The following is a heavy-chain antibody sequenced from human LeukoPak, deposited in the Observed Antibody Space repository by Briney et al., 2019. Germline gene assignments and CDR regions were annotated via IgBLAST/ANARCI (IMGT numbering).Heavy chain of an antibody. CDR2: INPSGGST. CDR3: AGTGYCSSTSCYCFDY. CDR1: GYTFTSYY. D-gene: IGHD2-2*01. J-gene: IGHJ4*02. Sequence: ASVKVSCKASGYTFTSYYMHWVRQAPGQGLEWMGIINPSGGSTSYAQKFQGRVTMTRDMSTSTVYMELSSLRSEDTAVYYCAGTGYCSSTSCYCFDYWGQGTLVTVSS. V-gene: IGHV1-46*01.